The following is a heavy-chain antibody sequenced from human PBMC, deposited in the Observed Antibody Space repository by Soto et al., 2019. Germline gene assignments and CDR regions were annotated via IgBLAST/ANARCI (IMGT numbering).Heavy chain of an antibody. D-gene: IGHD2-15*01. V-gene: IGHV4-39*01. CDR2: IYYSGST. CDR3: ARVSRDCSGGSCPYNWFDP. CDR1: GGSISSSSYY. J-gene: IGHJ5*02. Sequence: SETLSLTCTVSGGSISSSSYYWGWIRQPPGKGLEWIGSIYYSGSTYYNPSLKSRVTISVDTSKNQFSLKLSSVTAADTAVYYCARVSRDCSGGSCPYNWFDPWGHGTLVPVSS.